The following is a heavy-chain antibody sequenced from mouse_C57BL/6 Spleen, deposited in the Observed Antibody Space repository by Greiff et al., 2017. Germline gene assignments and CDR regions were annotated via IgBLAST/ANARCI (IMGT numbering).Heavy chain of an antibody. J-gene: IGHJ3*01. Sequence: DVKLQESGTVLARPGASVKMSCKTSGYTFTSYWMHWVKQRPGQGLEWIGAIYPGNSDTSYNQKFKGKAKLTAVTSASTAYMELSSLTNEDSAVYYCTRSTTVVESPSWFAYWGQGTLVTVSA. V-gene: IGHV1-5*01. CDR2: IYPGNSDT. CDR1: GYTFTSYW. CDR3: TRSTTVVESPSWFAY. D-gene: IGHD1-1*01.